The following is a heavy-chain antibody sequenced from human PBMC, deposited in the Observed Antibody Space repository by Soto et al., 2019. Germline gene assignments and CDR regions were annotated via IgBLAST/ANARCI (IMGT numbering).Heavy chain of an antibody. J-gene: IGHJ4*02. CDR3: ARANGRASAGRPFDY. V-gene: IGHV1-18*01. CDR2: ISTYNGNT. CDR1: GYTFTSYG. Sequence: QVQLVQSGAEVKKPGASVKVSCKASGYTFTSYGISWVRQAPGQGLEWMGWISTYNGNTNYAQKLQGRVTMTTDPSSSPAYMELRRLRSDDTAVYYCARANGRASAGRPFDYWGQGTLVTVSS. D-gene: IGHD6-13*01.